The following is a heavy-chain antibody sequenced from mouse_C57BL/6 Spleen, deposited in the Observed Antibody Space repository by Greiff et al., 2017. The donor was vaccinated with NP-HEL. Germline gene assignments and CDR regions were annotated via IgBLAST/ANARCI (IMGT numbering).Heavy chain of an antibody. V-gene: IGHV7-3*01. CDR3: ASYDDVRTWFAY. CDR2: IRNKANGYTT. CDR1: GFTFTDYY. Sequence: EVKVVESGGGLVQPGGSLSLSCAASGFTFTDYYMSWVRQPPGKALEWLGFIRNKANGYTTEYSASVKGRFTISRDNSQSILYLQMNALRAEDSATYYCASYDDVRTWFAYWGQGTLVTVSA. D-gene: IGHD2-12*01. J-gene: IGHJ3*01.